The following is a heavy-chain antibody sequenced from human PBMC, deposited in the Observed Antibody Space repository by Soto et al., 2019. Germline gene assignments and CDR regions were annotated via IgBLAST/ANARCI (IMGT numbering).Heavy chain of an antibody. CDR2: ISGSCIST. CDR3: AKDSADCASTSCYGFFGY. J-gene: IGHJ4*02. Sequence: PGGSLRLSCAASGFTFSSYAMTWVRQAPGKGLELVSSISGSCISTFYADSVKGRFTISRDNSKNMLYLQMNSLRVADTALYYCAKDSADCASTSCYGFFGYWGQGTLVTVSS. D-gene: IGHD2-2*01. V-gene: IGHV3-23*01. CDR1: GFTFSSYA.